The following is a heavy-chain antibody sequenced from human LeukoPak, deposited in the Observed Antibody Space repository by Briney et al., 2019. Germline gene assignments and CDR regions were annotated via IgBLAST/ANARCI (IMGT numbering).Heavy chain of an antibody. CDR3: ARDTIVGATGDFDY. CDR1: GYTFTSYG. CDR2: ISAYNGNT. D-gene: IGHD1-26*01. V-gene: IGHV1-18*01. J-gene: IGHJ4*02. Sequence: ASVKVSCKASGYTFTSYGISWVRQAPGQGLEWMGWISAYNGNTNYAQKLQGRVTMTTDTSTSTAYMELRSLRSDDTTVYYCARDTIVGATGDFDYWGQGTLVTVSS.